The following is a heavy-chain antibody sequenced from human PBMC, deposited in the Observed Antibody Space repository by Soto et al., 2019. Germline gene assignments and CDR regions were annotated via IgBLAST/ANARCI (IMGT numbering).Heavy chain of an antibody. CDR3: ARDREWEPSQEGFDY. D-gene: IGHD1-26*01. Sequence: EVQLVESGGGLVQRGGSLRLSCDVSGFTFSSYCMTWVRQAPGKGLEWVATIKEDGSEKDYVDSVKGRFTISRDNAKNSLYLQMNRMRAVDTAVYYCARDREWEPSQEGFDYWGQGTLVTVSS. J-gene: IGHJ4*02. CDR1: GFTFSSYC. V-gene: IGHV3-7*03. CDR2: IKEDGSEK.